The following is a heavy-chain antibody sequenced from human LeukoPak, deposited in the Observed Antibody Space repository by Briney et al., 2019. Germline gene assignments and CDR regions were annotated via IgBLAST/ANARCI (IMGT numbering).Heavy chain of an antibody. V-gene: IGHV4-61*02. J-gene: IGHJ4*02. CDR1: GGSISSGSYY. CDR3: ARVLYYVHAHYFDY. Sequence: PSQTLSLTCTVSGGSISSGSYYWSWIRQPAGKGLEWIGRIYTDGSTNYNPSLKSRVTISVDTSKNQISLKLSSVTAADTAVYYCARVLYYVHAHYFDYWGQGTLVTVSS. D-gene: IGHD3-10*02. CDR2: IYTDGST.